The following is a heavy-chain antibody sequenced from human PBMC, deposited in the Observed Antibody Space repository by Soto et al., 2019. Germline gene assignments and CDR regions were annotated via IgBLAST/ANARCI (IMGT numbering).Heavy chain of an antibody. V-gene: IGHV3-23*01. D-gene: IGHD4-17*01. Sequence: SGGSLRLFCEGPDFIFSNYGMGWVRQAPGKGMEWVAGISDSGTITNYADSVKSRFTISKDNSRRMVYLQMDSLRADDTAVYFCAKGGRPSYGFDYWGQGMLVTVSS. CDR1: DFIFSNYG. CDR3: AKGGRPSYGFDY. CDR2: ISDSGTIT. J-gene: IGHJ4*02.